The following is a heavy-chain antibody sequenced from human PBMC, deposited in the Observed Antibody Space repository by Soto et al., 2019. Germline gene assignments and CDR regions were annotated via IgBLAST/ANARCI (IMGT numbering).Heavy chain of an antibody. J-gene: IGHJ5*02. CDR3: ARGEYTSAGRENWFDP. CDR2: IYYSRSP. V-gene: IGHV4-59*02. D-gene: IGHD6-6*01. CDR1: GDSVSTYY. Sequence: PQTLSLTCTVSGDSVSTYYWSWIRQPPGKGLEWIGYIYYSRSPSYNPSLKSRVTMSLGTSKNQLSLKLSSVTAADTAVYYCARGEYTSAGRENWFDPWGQGTLVTVSS.